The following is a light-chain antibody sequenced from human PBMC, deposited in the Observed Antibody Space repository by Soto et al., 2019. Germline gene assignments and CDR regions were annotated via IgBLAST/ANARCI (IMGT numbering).Light chain of an antibody. J-gene: IGKJ5*01. Sequence: DIQMTQSPSSLSASIGDRVTITCWASQGIRNFLAWFQQKPGKAPKSLIYAAYSLQSGVPTRFSGSGSGTDFNLTISSLQPEDFGTYFCQQYTDQPTFGQGTRLEI. CDR3: QQYTDQPT. V-gene: IGKV1-16*01. CDR2: AAY. CDR1: QGIRNF.